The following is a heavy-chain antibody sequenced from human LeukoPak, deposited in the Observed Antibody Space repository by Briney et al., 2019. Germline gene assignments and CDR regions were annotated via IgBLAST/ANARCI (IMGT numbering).Heavy chain of an antibody. CDR2: ISGSATNT. J-gene: IGHJ4*02. CDR3: AKLVGGFATDF. V-gene: IGHV3-23*01. CDR1: GFTFSSLG. Sequence: GGSQRLSCEASGFTFSSLGTHWVRQAPGRGLEWVSTISGSATNTYYADSVKGRFTISRDNSENTLYLQMNSLRAEDTAVYYCAKLVGGFATDFWGQGTLVTVSS. D-gene: IGHD1-26*01.